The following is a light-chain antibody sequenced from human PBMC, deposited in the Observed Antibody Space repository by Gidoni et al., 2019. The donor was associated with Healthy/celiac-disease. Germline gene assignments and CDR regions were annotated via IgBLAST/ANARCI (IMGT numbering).Light chain of an antibody. V-gene: IGLV3-1*01. CDR1: KSGDKY. CDR2: QDR. J-gene: IGLJ2*01. CDR3: QACDSSSLVV. Sequence: SYELTKPPSVSVSPGQTASITCSGDKSGDKYACWYQQKPGQSPVLVIYQDRKRPSGIPELFSGSTSGNTATLTSSGTQAIDDADYYCQACDSSSLVVFGGGTKLTVL.